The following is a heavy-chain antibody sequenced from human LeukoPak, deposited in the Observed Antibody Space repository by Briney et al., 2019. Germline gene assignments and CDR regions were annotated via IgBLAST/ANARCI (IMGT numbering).Heavy chain of an antibody. Sequence: GASVKVSCKASGYTFTSYGISWVRQAPGQGLEWMGWISAYNGNTNYAQKLQGRVTMTTDTSTSTAYMELSSLRSDDTAVYYCAKDDISQLRVGELSPWGVFDYWGQGTLVTVSS. V-gene: IGHV1-18*01. CDR1: GYTFTSYG. J-gene: IGHJ4*02. D-gene: IGHD3-16*02. CDR2: ISAYNGNT. CDR3: AKDDISQLRVGELSPWGVFDY.